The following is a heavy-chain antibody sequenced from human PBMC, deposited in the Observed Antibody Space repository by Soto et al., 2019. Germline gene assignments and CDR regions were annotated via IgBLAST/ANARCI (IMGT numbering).Heavy chain of an antibody. J-gene: IGHJ6*02. D-gene: IGHD4-4*01. CDR1: GGSISSGGYY. CDR3: SRARDSSDV. V-gene: IGHV4-31*01. Sequence: QVQLQESGPGLVKPSQTLSLTCTVSGGSISSGGYYWSWIRQHPGKGLEWIGYIYYSGSTYYSPSLKRQVTIAADTSKNQVPLKLTSVTAADTAVYYCSRARDSSDVWGQGTTVTVSS. CDR2: IYYSGST.